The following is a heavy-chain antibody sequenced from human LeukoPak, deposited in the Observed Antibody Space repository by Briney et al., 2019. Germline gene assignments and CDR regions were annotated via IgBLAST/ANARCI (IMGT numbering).Heavy chain of an antibody. CDR3: TTAFPGLLRYFDWLLTNPDY. J-gene: IGHJ4*02. CDR1: GFTFSNAW. D-gene: IGHD3-9*01. CDR2: IKSKTDGGTT. Sequence: GGSLRLSCAASGFTFSNAWMSWVRQAPGKGLEWAGRIKSKTDGGTTDYAAPVKGRFTISRDDSKNTLYLQMNSLKTEDTAVYYCTTAFPGLLRYFDWLLTNPDYWGQGTLVTVSS. V-gene: IGHV3-15*01.